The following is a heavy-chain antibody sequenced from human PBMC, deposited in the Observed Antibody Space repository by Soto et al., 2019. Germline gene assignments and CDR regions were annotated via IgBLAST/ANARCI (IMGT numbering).Heavy chain of an antibody. CDR3: ARHLTYCSAGSCYSDFPYYGMDV. V-gene: IGHV4-39*01. D-gene: IGHD2-15*01. CDR1: GGSISSSSYY. Sequence: PSETLSLTCTVSGGSISSSSYYWGWIRQPPGKGLEWIGSIFYSGSTYYNPSLKSRVTISADTSKNQFSLKLSSVTAADTAVYYCARHLTYCSAGSCYSDFPYYGMDVWGQGTTVTVS. J-gene: IGHJ6*02. CDR2: IFYSGST.